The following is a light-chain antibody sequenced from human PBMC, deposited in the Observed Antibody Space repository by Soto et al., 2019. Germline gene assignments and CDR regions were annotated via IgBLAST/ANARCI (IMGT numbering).Light chain of an antibody. J-gene: IGLJ1*01. CDR1: SSDVGGYNY. V-gene: IGLV2-14*01. CDR2: EVS. Sequence: QPASVSGSPGQSITISCTGTSSDVGGYNYVSWYQQYPGKAPKLMIYEVSNRPSGVSNRFSGSKSGNTASLTISGLQAEDEADYYCSSYTSSITPYVFGTGTKLTVL. CDR3: SSYTSSITPYV.